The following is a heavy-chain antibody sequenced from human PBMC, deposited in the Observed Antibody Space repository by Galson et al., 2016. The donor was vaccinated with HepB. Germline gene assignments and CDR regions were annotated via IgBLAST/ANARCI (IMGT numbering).Heavy chain of an antibody. CDR3: AKRAGMGGRSRAFADFDS. D-gene: IGHD1-26*01. J-gene: IGHJ4*02. CDR1: GFTFSNHA. CDR2: ISGGGDNT. Sequence: SLRLSCAASGFTFSNHAMTWVRQAPGKGLEWISAISGGGDNTYFADSVKGRFTISRDNSKNTVYLQMNSLRAEDTAVYYCAKRAGMGGRSRAFADFDSWGQGTLVTVSS. V-gene: IGHV3-23*01.